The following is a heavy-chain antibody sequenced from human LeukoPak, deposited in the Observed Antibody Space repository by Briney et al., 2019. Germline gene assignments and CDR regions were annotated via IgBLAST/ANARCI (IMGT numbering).Heavy chain of an antibody. V-gene: IGHV1-8*03. D-gene: IGHD3-3*01. J-gene: IGHJ4*02. CDR2: MNPSSGNT. CDR3: ARSYYDFWSGYYTNLYYFDY. CDR1: GYTFTSYD. Sequence: ASVKVSCKASGYTFTSYDINWVRQATGQGLEWMGWMNPSSGNTGYAQKFQGRVTITRNTSISTAYMELSSLRSEDTAVYYCARSYYDFWSGYYTNLYYFDYWGQGTLVTVSS.